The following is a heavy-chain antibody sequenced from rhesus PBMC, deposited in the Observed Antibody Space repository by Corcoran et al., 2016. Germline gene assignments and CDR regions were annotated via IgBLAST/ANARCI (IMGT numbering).Heavy chain of an antibody. D-gene: IGHD6-25*01. CDR1: GGSVSGYW. J-gene: IGHJ4*01. CDR3: ARNGVSGSPWFDY. V-gene: IGHV4S5*01. CDR2: IRSGGST. Sequence: QVQLQQWGEGLVKPSETLSLTCAVYGGSVSGYWWGWLRQPPGKGLEWIGRIRSGGSTNYNPSLKSRVTISIDTSKNQFSLKLSSVTAADTAVYYCARNGVSGSPWFDYWGQGVLVTVSS.